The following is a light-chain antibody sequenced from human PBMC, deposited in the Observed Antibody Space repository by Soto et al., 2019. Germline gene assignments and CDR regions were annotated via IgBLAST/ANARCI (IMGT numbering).Light chain of an antibody. J-gene: IGLJ1*01. Sequence: QSALTQPASVSASPGQSITISCTGTSSDVGGYNYVSWYQQHPGKAPKVMIYEVSHRPSGVSNRFSGSKSGNTASLTISGLQAEDEADYYCRSYTSSSTLYVFGTGTKLTVL. V-gene: IGLV2-14*01. CDR1: SSDVGGYNY. CDR2: EVS. CDR3: RSYTSSSTLYV.